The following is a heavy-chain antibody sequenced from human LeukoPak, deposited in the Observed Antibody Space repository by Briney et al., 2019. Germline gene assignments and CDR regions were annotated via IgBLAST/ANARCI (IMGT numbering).Heavy chain of an antibody. J-gene: IGHJ4*02. CDR1: GGFISNYY. V-gene: IGHV4-59*01. D-gene: IGHD3-10*01. CDR2: IYYSGST. Sequence: PSETLSLTCTVSGGFISNYYWSWIRQPPGKGLEWIGYIYYSGSTNYNPSLKSRVTILVDTSKNQFSLKLISVTAADTAVYYCARGYGSGSSHYFDYWGQGTLVTVSS. CDR3: ARGYGSGSSHYFDY.